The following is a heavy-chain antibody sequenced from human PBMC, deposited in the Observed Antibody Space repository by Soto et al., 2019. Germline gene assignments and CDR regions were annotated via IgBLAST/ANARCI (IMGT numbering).Heavy chain of an antibody. V-gene: IGHV3-33*01. D-gene: IGHD2-2*01. J-gene: IGHJ4*02. CDR3: ARDGGYCSSTSCYSFDN. CDR1: GFTFSSYG. Sequence: QVQLVESGGGVVQPGRSQRLSCTASGFTFSSYGMHWVRQAPGKGLEWVAIIWHDGSNKYYADSVKGRFTISRDNSKNTLYLEMNSLRVEDTAVYFCARDGGYCSSTSCYSFDNWGQGTLVTVSS. CDR2: IWHDGSNK.